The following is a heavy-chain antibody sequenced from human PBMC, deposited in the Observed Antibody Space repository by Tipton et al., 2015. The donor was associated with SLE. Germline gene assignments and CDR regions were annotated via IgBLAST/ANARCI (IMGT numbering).Heavy chain of an antibody. V-gene: IGHV4-39*07. CDR3: ARRHYSGPFDS. D-gene: IGHD5-12*01. CDR1: GGSISSSSYY. J-gene: IGHJ4*02. CDR2: IYYSGIT. Sequence: LRLSCTVSGGSISSSSYYWGWIRQPPGKGLEWIGSIYYSGITYYNPSLKSRVTISVDTSKNQFSLKLSSVTAADTAVYYCARRHYSGPFDSWGQGTLVTVSS.